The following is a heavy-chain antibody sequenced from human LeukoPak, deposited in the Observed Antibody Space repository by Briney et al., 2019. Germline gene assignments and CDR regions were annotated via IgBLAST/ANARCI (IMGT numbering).Heavy chain of an antibody. CDR2: IYHSGST. J-gene: IGHJ4*02. D-gene: IGHD2-15*01. V-gene: IGHV4-38-2*02. CDR1: GGSISSYY. CDR3: ARGRIVVVVAATNPFDY. Sequence: SETLSLTCTVSGGSISSYYWSWIRQPPGKGLEWIGSIYHSGSTYYNPSLKSRVTISVDTSKNQFSLKLSSVTAADTAVYYCARGRIVVVVAATNPFDYWGQGTLVTVSS.